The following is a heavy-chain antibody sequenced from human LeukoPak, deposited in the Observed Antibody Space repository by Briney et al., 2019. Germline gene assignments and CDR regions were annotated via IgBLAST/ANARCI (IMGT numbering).Heavy chain of an antibody. Sequence: PGGSLRLSCAASGFTFSSYAMHWVRQAPGKGLEWVAVISYDGSNKYYADSVKGRFTISRDNSKNTLYLQMNSLRAEDTAVYYCARTSITMIVVVIVGDAFDIWGQGTMVTVSS. CDR2: ISYDGSNK. CDR1: GFTFSSYA. V-gene: IGHV3-30-3*01. J-gene: IGHJ3*02. CDR3: ARTSITMIVVVIVGDAFDI. D-gene: IGHD3-22*01.